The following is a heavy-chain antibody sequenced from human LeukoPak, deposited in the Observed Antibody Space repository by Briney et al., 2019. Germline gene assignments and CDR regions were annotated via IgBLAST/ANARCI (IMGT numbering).Heavy chain of an antibody. CDR1: GFTFSTYS. Sequence: PGGSLRLSCAASGFTFSTYSMNWVRQAPGKGLEWVSSISSSSSYIYYADSVKGRFTISRDNAKNSLYLQMNSLRAEDTAVYYCARASSSWYGDAFDIWGQGTMVTVSS. CDR3: ARASSSWYGDAFDI. J-gene: IGHJ3*02. V-gene: IGHV3-21*01. D-gene: IGHD6-13*01. CDR2: ISSSSSYI.